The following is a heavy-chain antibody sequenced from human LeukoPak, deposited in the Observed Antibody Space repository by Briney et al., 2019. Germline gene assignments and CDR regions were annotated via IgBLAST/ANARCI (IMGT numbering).Heavy chain of an antibody. CDR2: VFYSGDT. V-gene: IGHV4-39*02. J-gene: IGHJ5*02. CDR3: ARSIGMLYTVGGFVP. D-gene: IGHD2-8*01. CDR1: GDSITSRTHY. Sequence: PSETLSLTCTVSGDSITSRTHYWRWIRQSPGRGLERIASVFYSGDTYYNPSLKSRVTISVATTNNHFSLKLTSVTASDTAVYYCARSIGMLYTVGGFVPWGKGALVTVSS.